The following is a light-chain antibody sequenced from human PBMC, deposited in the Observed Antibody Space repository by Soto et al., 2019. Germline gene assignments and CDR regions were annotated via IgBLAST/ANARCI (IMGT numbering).Light chain of an antibody. V-gene: IGLV2-14*01. Sequence: QSALTQPASVSGSPGQSITISCNGSSSDVGGYNYVSWYQQHPGKAPKLMIFEVSNRPSGVSNRFAGSKSGNTASLTISGLQAEDEADYYCSSYASTSALGLFGTGTKLTVL. CDR1: SSDVGGYNY. CDR2: EVS. J-gene: IGLJ1*01. CDR3: SSYASTSALGL.